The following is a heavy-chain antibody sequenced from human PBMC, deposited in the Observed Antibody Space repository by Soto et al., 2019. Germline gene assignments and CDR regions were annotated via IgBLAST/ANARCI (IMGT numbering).Heavy chain of an antibody. Sequence: GSLILSCAASGFPFINAWINWVRQAPGKGLEWVGRIKSKTDGGTTDYAAPVKGRFTISRDDSKNTLYLQMNSLKTEDTAVYYCTTDISVGAQGWGQGTLVTVSS. J-gene: IGHJ4*02. CDR2: IKSKTDGGTT. CDR3: TTDISVGAQG. CDR1: GFPFINAW. V-gene: IGHV3-15*07. D-gene: IGHD1-26*01.